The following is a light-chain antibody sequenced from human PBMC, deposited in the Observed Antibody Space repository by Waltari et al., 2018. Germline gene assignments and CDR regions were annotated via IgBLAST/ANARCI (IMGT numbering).Light chain of an antibody. J-gene: IGKJ1*01. CDR2: SAS. V-gene: IGKV1-9*01. CDR3: QQLIHYLWT. Sequence: DIQLTQSPSFLSASVGDRVTITCRASPGISSYLAWYQQKPGKAPWLLIYSASTLQSGVPSRFRASGAGTEFTLTISSLQAEDFATYHCQQLIHYLWTFGQGTKVEI. CDR1: PGISSY.